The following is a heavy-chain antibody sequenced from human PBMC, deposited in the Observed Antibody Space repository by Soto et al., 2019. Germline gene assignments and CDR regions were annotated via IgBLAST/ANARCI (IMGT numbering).Heavy chain of an antibody. Sequence: GESLKISCKGSGYSFTSYWISWVRQMPGKGLEWMGRIDPSNSDINYSPSFQGHVTISADKSITTAYLQWRSLRASDTAMYYCGKKEYYGPPPFDYWGPGTLVTVSS. V-gene: IGHV5-10-1*01. CDR2: IDPSNSDI. CDR1: GYSFTSYW. J-gene: IGHJ4*02. CDR3: GKKEYYGPPPFDY. D-gene: IGHD3-16*01.